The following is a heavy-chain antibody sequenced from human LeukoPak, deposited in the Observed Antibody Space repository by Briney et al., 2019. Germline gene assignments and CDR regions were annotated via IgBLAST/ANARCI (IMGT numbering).Heavy chain of an antibody. CDR1: GFTFSSYS. CDR3: ARVTPGDYFDY. J-gene: IGHJ4*02. Sequence: GGSLRLSCAASGFTFSSYSMNWVRQAPGKGLEWVSYISSSSSTIYYADSVKGRFTISRDNAKNSLYLQMNSLRAEDTAVYYCARVTPGDYFDYWGQGTLVTVSS. V-gene: IGHV3-48*04. D-gene: IGHD7-27*01. CDR2: ISSSSSTI.